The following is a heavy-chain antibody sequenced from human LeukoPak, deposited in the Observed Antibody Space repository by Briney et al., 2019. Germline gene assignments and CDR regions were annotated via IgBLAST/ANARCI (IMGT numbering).Heavy chain of an antibody. D-gene: IGHD3-10*01. Sequence: GGSLRLSCAASGFTFSSYWMHWVRQAPGKGLVWVSRIKYDGSSTNYADSVKGRFTISRDNAKNTLYLQMNSLRAEDTAVYYCVLLSLTPGWGQGTLVTVSS. CDR3: VLLSLTPG. CDR2: IKYDGSST. CDR1: GFTFSSYW. J-gene: IGHJ4*02. V-gene: IGHV3-74*01.